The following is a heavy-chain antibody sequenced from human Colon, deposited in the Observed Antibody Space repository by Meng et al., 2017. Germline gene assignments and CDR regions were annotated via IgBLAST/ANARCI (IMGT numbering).Heavy chain of an antibody. CDR3: ARDTLYGTDY. CDR2: MSDSGTT. V-gene: IGHV4-31*03. CDR1: GGSIKSGGYH. J-gene: IGHJ4*02. Sequence: QVHLHGSGPGLVRPSDDLSLVCTVSGGSIKSGGYHWSWVRQHPGKGLEYIGFMSDSGTTDYNPSLRSRVSISEIGSSKNQFSLTLRSVTAADTATYFCARDTLYGTDYWGPGVLVTVSS. D-gene: IGHD4-17*01.